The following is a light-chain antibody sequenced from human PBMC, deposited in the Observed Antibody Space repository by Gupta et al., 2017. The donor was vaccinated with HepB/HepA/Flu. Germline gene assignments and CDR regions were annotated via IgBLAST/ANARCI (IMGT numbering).Light chain of an antibody. V-gene: IGKV3-15*01. J-gene: IGKJ1*01. CDR2: GAS. CDR3: QQYNNWPRT. CDR1: QSVSSN. Sequence: EIVLTQSPATLSVSPGERATLSCRASQSVSSNLAWYQQKPGQGPRLLIYGASTRATGIPARFSGTGSGTEFTLTISRLQSEDFAVYYCQQYNNWPRTFGHGTKVEIK.